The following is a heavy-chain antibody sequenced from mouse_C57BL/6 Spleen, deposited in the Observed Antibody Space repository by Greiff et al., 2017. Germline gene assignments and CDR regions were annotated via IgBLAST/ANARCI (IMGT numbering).Heavy chain of an antibody. CDR3: ARSYGSSYPYYFDY. CDR2: IYPRSGNT. Sequence: VQLQQSGAELARPGASVKLSCKASGYTFTSYGISWVKQRTGQGLEWIGEIYPRSGNTYYNEKFKGKATLTADKSSSTAYMELRSLTSEDAAFYFCARSYGSSYPYYFDYWGQGTTLTVSS. CDR1: GYTFTSYG. V-gene: IGHV1-81*01. D-gene: IGHD1-1*01. J-gene: IGHJ2*01.